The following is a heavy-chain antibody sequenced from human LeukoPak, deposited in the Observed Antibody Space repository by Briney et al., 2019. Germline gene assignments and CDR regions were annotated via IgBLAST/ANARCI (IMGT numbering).Heavy chain of an antibody. CDR2: IYYSGST. D-gene: IGHD2-8*01. CDR1: GGSISTYY. CDR3: ARRMDDAFDI. Sequence: PSETLCLTCTVSGGSISTYYWSWIRQPPGKGLEWIGYIYYSGSTNYNPSLKSRVTISVDTSKNQFSLKLSSVTAADTAVYYCARRMDDAFDIWGQGTMVTVSS. J-gene: IGHJ3*02. V-gene: IGHV4-59*01.